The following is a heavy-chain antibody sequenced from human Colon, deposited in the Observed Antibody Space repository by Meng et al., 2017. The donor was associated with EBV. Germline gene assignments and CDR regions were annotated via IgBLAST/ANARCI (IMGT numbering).Heavy chain of an antibody. CDR2: VSHPGSA. V-gene: IGHV4-34*01. J-gene: IGHJ4*02. CDR3: ARVPTTGYKDH. CDR1: XGSFSGYV. Sequence: QGLLQHLXPGLFKPQGXLSLTCTVNXGSFSGYVWSWVRQPPGKGMEWIGEVSHPGSANYNPSLKSRVTISVDASEKQFSLRLTSVTAADSAVYYCARVPTTGYKDHWGQGTLVTVSS. D-gene: IGHD3-9*01.